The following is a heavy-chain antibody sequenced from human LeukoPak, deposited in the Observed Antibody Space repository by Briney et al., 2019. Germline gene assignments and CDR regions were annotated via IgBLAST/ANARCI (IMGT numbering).Heavy chain of an antibody. CDR2: INSDGSST. CDR3: ARGKAGVDTNWYFVL. CDR1: GFTFSSYW. D-gene: IGHD3-10*01. J-gene: IGHJ2*01. Sequence: PGGSLRLSCAASGFTFSSYWMHWVCQAPEKGLVWVSHINSDGSSTPYAEEVKGRITISRDNAKNTLYLQMKSLRAEDTAVYYCARGKAGVDTNWYFVLWGGRGIVSVSS. V-gene: IGHV3-74*03.